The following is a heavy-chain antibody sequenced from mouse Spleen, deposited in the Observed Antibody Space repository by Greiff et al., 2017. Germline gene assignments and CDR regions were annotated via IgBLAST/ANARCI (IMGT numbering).Heavy chain of an antibody. Sequence: VQLQQSGAELVKPGASVKMSCKASGYTFTSYWMTWVKQRPGQGLEWIGDIYPGSGSTNYNEKFKSKATLTVDTSSSTAYMQLSSLTSEDSAVYYCARSDYDGSYGYWGQGTTLTVSS. V-gene: IGHV1-55*01. CDR3: ARSDYDGSYGY. D-gene: IGHD1-1*01. CDR2: IYPGSGST. J-gene: IGHJ2*01. CDR1: GYTFTSYW.